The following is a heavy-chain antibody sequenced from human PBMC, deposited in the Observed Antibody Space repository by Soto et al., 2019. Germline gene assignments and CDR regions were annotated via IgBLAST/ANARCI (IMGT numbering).Heavy chain of an antibody. D-gene: IGHD3-10*01. CDR3: ARVLYYGSGSYSPYGMDV. J-gene: IGHJ6*02. CDR2: VSPPFRTS. Sequence: QVQLVQSGAEVKKPGSSVKVSCKTSGVSFNNNGIGWVRQAPGHGLEWMGGVSPPFRTSNYARKFQGRISITADASTRTVNIELSSLTSEDTAQYYCARVLYYGSGSYSPYGMDVWGQGTTVTVSS. V-gene: IGHV1-69*01. CDR1: GVSFNNNG.